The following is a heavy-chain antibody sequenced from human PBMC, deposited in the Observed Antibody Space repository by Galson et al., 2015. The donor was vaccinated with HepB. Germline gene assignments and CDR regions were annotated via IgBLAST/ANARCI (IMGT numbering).Heavy chain of an antibody. CDR2: IIPMLGTA. D-gene: IGHD6-19*01. V-gene: IGHV1-69*01. J-gene: IGHJ5*01. CDR3: ASHGTSAWYSIHWDS. Sequence: LEWMGGIIPMLGTATYAQKFQGRVTITADEATTTAYMELTSLKFEDTAVYFCASHGTSAWYSIHWDSWGQGTLITVSS.